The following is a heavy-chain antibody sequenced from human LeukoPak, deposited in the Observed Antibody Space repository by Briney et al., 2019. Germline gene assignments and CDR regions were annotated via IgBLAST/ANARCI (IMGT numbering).Heavy chain of an antibody. CDR2: ISSSGSTI. D-gene: IGHD3-10*01. Sequence: GGSLRLSCAASGFIFSDYYMSWIRQAPGKGLEWVSYISSSGSTIYYADSVKGRFTISRDNAKNSLYLQMNSLRAEDTAVYYCARANTYYYGSGSYGYWGQGTLVTVSS. J-gene: IGHJ4*02. V-gene: IGHV3-11*04. CDR3: ARANTYYYGSGSYGY. CDR1: GFIFSDYY.